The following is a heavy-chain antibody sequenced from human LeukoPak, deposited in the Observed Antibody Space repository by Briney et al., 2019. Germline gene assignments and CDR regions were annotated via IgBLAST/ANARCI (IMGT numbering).Heavy chain of an antibody. CDR3: AREGGDIAAAGTIFDY. V-gene: IGHV1-69*06. J-gene: IGHJ4*02. Sequence: ASVKVSCKASGGTFSSYAISWVRQAPGQGLEWMGGIIPIFGTANYAQKFQGRVTITADKSTSTAYMELSSLRSEDTAVYYCAREGGDIAAAGTIFDYWGQGTLVTVSS. CDR1: GGTFSSYA. D-gene: IGHD6-13*01. CDR2: IIPIFGTA.